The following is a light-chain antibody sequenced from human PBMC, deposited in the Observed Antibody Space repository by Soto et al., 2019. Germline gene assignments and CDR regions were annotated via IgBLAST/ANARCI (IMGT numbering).Light chain of an antibody. J-gene: IGKJ4*01. Sequence: DIQLTQSPSFLSASVGDRVTITCRASQGISSFLAWYQQKPGKAPNFLFYAASTLQSGVPSRFSGSGSGTEFTLTISSLQPEDFATYYCQQVKSYPLNFGGGTKVEIK. CDR3: QQVKSYPLN. V-gene: IGKV1-9*01. CDR2: AAS. CDR1: QGISSF.